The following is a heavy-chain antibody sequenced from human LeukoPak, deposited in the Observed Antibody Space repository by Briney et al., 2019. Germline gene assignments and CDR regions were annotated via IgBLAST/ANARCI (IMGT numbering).Heavy chain of an antibody. J-gene: IGHJ3*02. V-gene: IGHV4-61*01. Sequence: SQTLSLTCTVSGGSVSSVSYYWSWIRQPPGKGLEWIGYIYYSGSTNYNPSLKSRVTISVDTSNNQFSLKLSSVTAADTAVYYCARDTGARNYGSNSAFDIWGQGTMVTVSS. CDR3: ARDTGARNYGSNSAFDI. CDR2: IYYSGST. D-gene: IGHD4-23*01. CDR1: GGSVSSVSYY.